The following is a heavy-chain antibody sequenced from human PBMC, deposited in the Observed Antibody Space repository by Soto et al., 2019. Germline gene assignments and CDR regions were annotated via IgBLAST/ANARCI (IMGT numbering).Heavy chain of an antibody. D-gene: IGHD6-19*01. CDR1: GGSFSGSY. CDR2: INQSGST. CDR3: ARVVGSSGLYQGSCVI. Sequence: QVQLQQWGAGLLKPSQTLSLTCAVYGGSFSGSYCNWIRQPPGKGLEWLGEINQSGSTNYNPSLKGRVTLSVDTPKIQFSLKLGSVTARGSAVYYCARVVGSSGLYQGSCVIGGAGTMVAVSS. V-gene: IGHV4-34*01. J-gene: IGHJ3*02.